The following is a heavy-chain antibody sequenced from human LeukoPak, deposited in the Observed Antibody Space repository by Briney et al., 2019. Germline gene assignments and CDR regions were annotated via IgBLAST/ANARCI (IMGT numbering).Heavy chain of an antibody. J-gene: IGHJ5*02. Sequence: SETLSLTCAVYGGSFSGYYWSWIRQPLGKGLEWIGEINHSGSTNYNPSLKSRVTISVDTSKNQFSLKLSSVTAADTAVYYCARLLITSIVVVPAASNWFDPWGQGTLVTVSS. D-gene: IGHD2-2*01. V-gene: IGHV4-34*01. CDR1: GGSFSGYY. CDR2: INHSGST. CDR3: ARLLITSIVVVPAASNWFDP.